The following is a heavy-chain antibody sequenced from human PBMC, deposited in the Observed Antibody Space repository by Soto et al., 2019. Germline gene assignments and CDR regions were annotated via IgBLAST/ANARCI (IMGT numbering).Heavy chain of an antibody. J-gene: IGHJ4*02. V-gene: IGHV3-33*01. CDR3: ARDSPIVYSGYDC. CDR1: GFTFSSYG. CDR2: IWYDGSNK. Sequence: GGSLRLSCAASGFTFSSYGMHWVRQAPGKGLEWVAVIWYDGSNKYYADSVKGRFTISRDNSKNTLYLQMNSLRAEDTAVYYCARDSPIVYSGYDCWGQGTLVTVSS. D-gene: IGHD5-12*01.